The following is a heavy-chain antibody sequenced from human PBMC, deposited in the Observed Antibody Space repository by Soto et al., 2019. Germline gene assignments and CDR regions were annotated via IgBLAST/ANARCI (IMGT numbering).Heavy chain of an antibody. J-gene: IGHJ2*01. CDR1: GFTFSSYS. D-gene: IGHD3-16*01. V-gene: IGHV3-21*04. Sequence: LRLSCAASGFTFSSYSMNWVRQAPGKGLEWVSSISSSSSYIYYADSVKGRFTISRDNSKNSVYLQPSGLTADDTAVHYCAKVAGGLGYFDLWGRGTLVT. CDR2: ISSSSSYI. CDR3: AKVAGGLGYFDL.